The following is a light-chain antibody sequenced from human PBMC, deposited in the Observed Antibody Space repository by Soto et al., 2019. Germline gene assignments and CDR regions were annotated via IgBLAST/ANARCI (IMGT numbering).Light chain of an antibody. V-gene: IGKV3-20*01. CDR1: QSVSSSY. CDR2: GAS. Sequence: EIVLTQSPGTLSSSPGERATLSCRASQSVSSSYLAWYQQKPGQAPRLLIYGASSRATGIPNRFSGSGSGTDFTLTISRLEPEDFAVYYCQQYGSSPTFGQGTKVEIK. CDR3: QQYGSSPT. J-gene: IGKJ1*01.